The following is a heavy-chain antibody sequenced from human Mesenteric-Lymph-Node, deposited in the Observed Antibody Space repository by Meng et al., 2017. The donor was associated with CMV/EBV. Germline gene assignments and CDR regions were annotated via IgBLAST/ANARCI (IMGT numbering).Heavy chain of an antibody. CDR3: AKMGDLAAGGTFVDS. D-gene: IGHD6-13*01. J-gene: IGHJ4*02. CDR1: GYTFTSSA. CDR2: ITTNTGAP. Sequence: SGYTFTSSAMNWVRQAPGQGLEWMGWITTNTGAPTYAQAFTGRFVFSLDTSVATAYLQISSLKTKDTAVYFCAKMGDLAAGGTFVDSWGQGTLVTVSS. V-gene: IGHV7-4-1*02.